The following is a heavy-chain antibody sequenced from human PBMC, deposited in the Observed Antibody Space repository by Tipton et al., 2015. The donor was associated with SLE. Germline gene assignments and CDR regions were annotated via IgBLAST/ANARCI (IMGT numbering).Heavy chain of an antibody. CDR2: IYSSGST. Sequence: TLSLTCTVSGGSISSYYWSWIRQPAGNGLEWIGRIYSSGSTSYNPSLKSRVTMSIGTSKNQCTLKLSSVTAADTAVYYCAREQNDGWYFDSWGQGTLVTVSS. V-gene: IGHV4-4*07. D-gene: IGHD5-24*01. J-gene: IGHJ4*02. CDR3: AREQNDGWYFDS. CDR1: GGSISSYY.